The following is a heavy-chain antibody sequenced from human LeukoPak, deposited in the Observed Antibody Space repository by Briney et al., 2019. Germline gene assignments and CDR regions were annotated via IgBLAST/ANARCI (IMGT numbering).Heavy chain of an antibody. CDR2: IYYSGST. V-gene: IGHV4-59*01. CDR3: ARDSEYNYGVDY. D-gene: IGHD5-18*01. J-gene: IGHJ4*02. Sequence: SETLTLTCTVSVGSISGYYWICIRQAPGKGLEWIGYIYYSGSTNYNPSLKSRVTISVGTSKNQSSLKLNSVTAADTAVYYCARDSEYNYGVDYWGQGTLVTVSS. CDR1: VGSISGYY.